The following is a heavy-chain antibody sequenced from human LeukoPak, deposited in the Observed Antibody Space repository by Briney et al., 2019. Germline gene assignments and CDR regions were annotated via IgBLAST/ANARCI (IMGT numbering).Heavy chain of an antibody. CDR1: GFTFRDYT. CDR2: IYGSGGGQT. V-gene: IGHV3-23*01. CDR3: AKDVKSDGVWDIDH. J-gene: IGHJ4*02. D-gene: IGHD4-17*01. Sequence: GGSLRLSCAASGFTFRDYTMNWVRQAAGKGREWVSGIYGSGGGQTFYADSVRGRFIISRDDSRNLVFLHMDRLRVEDTGLYYCAKDVKSDGVWDIDHWGQGTVVTVSS.